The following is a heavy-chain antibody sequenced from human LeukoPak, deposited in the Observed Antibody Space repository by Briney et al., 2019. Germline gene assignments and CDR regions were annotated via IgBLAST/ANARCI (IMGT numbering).Heavy chain of an antibody. J-gene: IGHJ4*02. Sequence: ASVKVSCKASGYTFTAYYRHWVRQAPGQGLEWMGWINPNSGGTNYAQKFQGRVTMTRDTSISTAYMELSRLRSDDTAVYYCARLGSTVVSVDYWGQGTLVTVSS. CDR2: INPNSGGT. CDR1: GYTFTAYY. CDR3: ARLGSTVVSVDY. D-gene: IGHD4-23*01. V-gene: IGHV1-2*02.